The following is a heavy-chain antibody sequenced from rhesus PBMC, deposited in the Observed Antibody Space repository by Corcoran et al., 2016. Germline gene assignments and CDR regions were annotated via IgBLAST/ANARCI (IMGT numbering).Heavy chain of an antibody. V-gene: IGHV4-122*02. Sequence: QVQLQESGPGLVKPSETLSLTCAVSGYSISSGFYWSWIRQPPGKGLEWIGDNTYSGNNSNNPALKRRVTISRDTSKKQFSLKLSSVAAAEAALYYCAKNWGNYGLDSWGQGVVVTVSS. J-gene: IGHJ6*01. D-gene: IGHD7-45*01. CDR1: GYSISSGFY. CDR2: NTYSGNN. CDR3: AKNWGNYGLDS.